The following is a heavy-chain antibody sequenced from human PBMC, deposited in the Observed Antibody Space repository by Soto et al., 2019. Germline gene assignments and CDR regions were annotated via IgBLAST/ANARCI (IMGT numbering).Heavy chain of an antibody. J-gene: IGHJ5*02. Sequence: QVTLKESGPVLVKPTETLTLRCTVSGLSISDSEMGVSWIRQPPGKALEWLAHIDSSGEKSYRTFLKSRLTISKDTPKSPIVLIMTNMDPADTGTYYCARRHLAVAVSPWFDPWGQGILVTVSS. V-gene: IGHV2-26*01. D-gene: IGHD6-19*01. CDR3: ARRHLAVAVSPWFDP. CDR1: GLSISDSEMG. CDR2: IDSSGEK.